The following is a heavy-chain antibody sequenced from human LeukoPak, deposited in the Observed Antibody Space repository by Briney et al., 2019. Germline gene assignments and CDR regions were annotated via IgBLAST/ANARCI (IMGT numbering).Heavy chain of an antibody. CDR3: ARRRQWLDFDY. V-gene: IGHV4-59*08. CDR1: GGSMRDYY. D-gene: IGHD6-19*01. CDR2: TYHSGST. Sequence: SETLSLTCTVSGGSMRDYYWSWIRQPPGKGLEWIGYTYHSGSTDYNPSLKSRVTMSVDTSKNQFSLKLTSVTAADTAVYYCARRRQWLDFDYWGRGTLVTVPS. J-gene: IGHJ4*02.